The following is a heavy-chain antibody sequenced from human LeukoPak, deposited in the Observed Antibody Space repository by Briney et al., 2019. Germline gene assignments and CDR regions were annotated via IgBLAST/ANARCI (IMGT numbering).Heavy chain of an antibody. V-gene: IGHV3-21*01. CDR2: ISSSSSYI. CDR3: ARAGPRGSSGWSHWYFDL. D-gene: IGHD6-19*01. CDR1: GFTFSSYS. Sequence: GGSLRLSCAASGFTFSSYSMNWVRQAPGKGLEWVSSISSSSSYIYYADSVKGRFTISRDNAKTSLYLQMNSLRPEDTAVYYCARAGPRGSSGWSHWYFDLWGRGTLVTVSS. J-gene: IGHJ2*01.